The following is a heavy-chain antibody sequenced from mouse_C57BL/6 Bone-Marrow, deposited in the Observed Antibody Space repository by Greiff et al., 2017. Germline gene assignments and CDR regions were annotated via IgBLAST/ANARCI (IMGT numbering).Heavy chain of an antibody. J-gene: IGHJ3*01. D-gene: IGHD1-1*01. V-gene: IGHV1-7*01. CDR3: ASDYYGSSYAVAY. CDR1: GYTFTSYW. CDR2: INPSSGYT. Sequence: QVQLQQSGAELAKPGASVKLSCKASGYTFTSYWMHWVKQSPGQGLEWIGYINPSSGYTKYNQKFKDKATLTADKSSSTAYMQLSSLTYEDSAVYYCASDYYGSSYAVAYWGQGTRVTVSA.